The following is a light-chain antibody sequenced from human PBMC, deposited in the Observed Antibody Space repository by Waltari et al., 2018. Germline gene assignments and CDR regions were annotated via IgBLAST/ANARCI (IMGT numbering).Light chain of an antibody. J-gene: IGKJ1*01. Sequence: DAVLTQSPLSLPVTLGQPASISCRSSQSLLSSDGNTYLSWFQLRPGQSPRRLIYKVCNRDSGVPDRVSGSGSGTDFTLKISRVEAEDVGDYYCMQLTQWPWTFGQGTKVEIK. CDR3: MQLTQWPWT. CDR1: QSLLSSDGNTY. V-gene: IGKV2-30*01. CDR2: KVC.